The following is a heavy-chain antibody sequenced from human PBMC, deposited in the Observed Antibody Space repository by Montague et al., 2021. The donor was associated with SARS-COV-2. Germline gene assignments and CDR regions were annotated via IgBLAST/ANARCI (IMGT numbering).Heavy chain of an antibody. J-gene: IGHJ6*02. D-gene: IGHD3-10*01. CDR1: GFTFSNSA. CDR2: ISGSDGGT. V-gene: IGHV3-23*01. CDR3: AKDSYYYGLGYGMDV. Sequence: SLRLSCAASGFTFSNSAMNWVRQAPGKGLEWVSGISGSDGGTPYADSVKGRFTISRDNSKNVLYLQMNSLRAEDTALYYCAKDSYYYGLGYGMDVWGQGTTVTVSS.